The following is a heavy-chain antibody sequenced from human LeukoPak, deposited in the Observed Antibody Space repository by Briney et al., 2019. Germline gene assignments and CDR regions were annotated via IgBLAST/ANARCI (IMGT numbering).Heavy chain of an antibody. CDR1: GYTFTSYY. CDR3: ARGRNYYDTSALLFDY. V-gene: IGHV1-46*01. Sequence: ASVKVSCKASGYTFTSYYMHWVRQAPGQGLEWMGIINPSGGSTSYAQKFQGRVTMTRDTSTSTVYMELSSLRSEDTAVYYCARGRNYYDTSALLFDYWGQGTLVTVSS. J-gene: IGHJ4*02. D-gene: IGHD3-22*01. CDR2: INPSGGST.